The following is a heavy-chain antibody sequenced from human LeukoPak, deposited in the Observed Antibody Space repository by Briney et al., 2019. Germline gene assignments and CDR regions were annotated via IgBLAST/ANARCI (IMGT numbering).Heavy chain of an antibody. CDR3: ARDQGAAAGKRNWFDP. Sequence: GGSLRLSCAASGFTFSSYAMHWVRQAPGKGLEWVAVISYDGSNKYYADSVKGRFTISRDNSRNTLYLQMNSLRAEDTAVYYCARDQGAAAGKRNWFDPWGQGTLVTVSS. V-gene: IGHV3-30-3*01. CDR2: ISYDGSNK. CDR1: GFTFSSYA. D-gene: IGHD6-13*01. J-gene: IGHJ5*02.